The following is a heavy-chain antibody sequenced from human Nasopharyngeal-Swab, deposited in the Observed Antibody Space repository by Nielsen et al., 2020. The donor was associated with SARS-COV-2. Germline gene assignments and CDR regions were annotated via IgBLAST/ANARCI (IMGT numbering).Heavy chain of an antibody. CDR3: ARGYGSFPYYFDH. D-gene: IGHD1-26*01. J-gene: IGHJ4*02. V-gene: IGHV4-39*01. CDR2: VYYSGRT. CDR1: GGSVSTTTYF. Sequence: SETLSLTCPVSGGSVSTTTYFWGWIRQPPGKGLEWIGTVYYSGRTYYTPSLKSRVTISVDTSKNQFSLKLNSVTATDTAVYYCARGYGSFPYYFDHWGQGTLVTVSS.